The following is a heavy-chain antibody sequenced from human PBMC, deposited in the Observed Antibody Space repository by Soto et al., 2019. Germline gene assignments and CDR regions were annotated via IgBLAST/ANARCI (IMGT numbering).Heavy chain of an antibody. CDR3: ARGRYGDY. CDR1: GYAFTTYG. D-gene: IGHD1-1*01. J-gene: IGHJ4*02. V-gene: IGHV1-18*01. Sequence: QVHLVQSGAEVKKPGASVKVSCKGSGYAFTTYGITWVRQAPGQGLEWMGWISAHNGNTNYAQKLQGRVTVTRDTSTSTAIIELRRLRSDDTVVYYSARGRYGDYWGQGALVTVSS. CDR2: ISAHNGNT.